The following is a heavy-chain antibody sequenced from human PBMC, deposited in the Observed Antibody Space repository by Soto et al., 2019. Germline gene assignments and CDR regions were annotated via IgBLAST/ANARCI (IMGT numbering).Heavy chain of an antibody. CDR3: ARHKSGSYSYFDY. V-gene: IGHV4-59*08. CDR1: DDSISGNY. D-gene: IGHD1-26*01. J-gene: IGHJ4*02. CDR2: ISYSGNA. Sequence: QVQLQESGPGLVKPSETLSLTCIVSDDSISGNYWSWIRQPPGKGLEYIGYISYSGNANYDPSLKSRVSISLDTSKKYLSLKLSSVTAADTAVYYCARHKSGSYSYFDYWSQGTLVTVSS.